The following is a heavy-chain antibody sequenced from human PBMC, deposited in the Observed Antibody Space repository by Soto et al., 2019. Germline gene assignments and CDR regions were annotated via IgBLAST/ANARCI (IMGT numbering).Heavy chain of an antibody. Sequence: QVQLVQSGAEVKKPGASVKVSCKASGYTFTNFGISWVRQAPGQGLEWMGWISAYNGNTNYAQNFQGRVTMTTDTCTSTAYMELRSRRSDDTAVYYSARGWTPIDYWGQGTLVTVSS. D-gene: IGHD2-15*01. CDR2: ISAYNGNT. CDR3: ARGWTPIDY. J-gene: IGHJ4*02. V-gene: IGHV1-18*01. CDR1: GYTFTNFG.